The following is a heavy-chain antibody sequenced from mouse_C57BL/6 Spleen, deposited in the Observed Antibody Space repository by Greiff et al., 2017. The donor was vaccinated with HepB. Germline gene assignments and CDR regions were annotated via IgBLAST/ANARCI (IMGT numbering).Heavy chain of an antibody. CDR2: ISSGSSTI. J-gene: IGHJ4*01. CDR1: GFTFSDYG. Sequence: DVKLQESGGGLVKPGGSLKLSCAASGFTFSDYGMHWVRQAPEKGLEWVAYISSGSSTIYYADTVKGRFTISRDNAKNTLFLQMTSLRSEDTAMYYCARPELGYAMDYWGQGTSVTVSS. CDR3: ARPELGYAMDY. V-gene: IGHV5-17*01. D-gene: IGHD4-1*01.